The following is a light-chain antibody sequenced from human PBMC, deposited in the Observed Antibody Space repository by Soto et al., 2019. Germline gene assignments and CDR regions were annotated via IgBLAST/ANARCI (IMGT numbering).Light chain of an antibody. Sequence: IKMNQSPSTLAGSKRERVTMTCRASQGISSYLAWYQQKPGKAPKLLIYAASTLQSGVPSRFSGSGSGTEFTLTISSLQSEDFAVYYCQQYNNWPRTFGQRSIVDVK. V-gene: IGKV1-9*01. J-gene: IGKJ1*01. CDR2: AAS. CDR1: QGISSY. CDR3: QQYNNWPRT.